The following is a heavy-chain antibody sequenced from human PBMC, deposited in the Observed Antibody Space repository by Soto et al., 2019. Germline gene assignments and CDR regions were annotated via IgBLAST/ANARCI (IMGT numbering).Heavy chain of an antibody. Sequence: PSETLSLTCAVSGGSISSGGYSWSWIRQPPGKGLEWIGYIYHSGSTYYNPSLKSRVTISVDRSKNQFSLKLSSVTAADTAVYYCAREYCTNGVCYYLDYWGQGTLVTVYS. CDR2: IYHSGST. CDR1: GGSISSGGYS. CDR3: AREYCTNGVCYYLDY. V-gene: IGHV4-30-2*01. D-gene: IGHD2-8*01. J-gene: IGHJ4*02.